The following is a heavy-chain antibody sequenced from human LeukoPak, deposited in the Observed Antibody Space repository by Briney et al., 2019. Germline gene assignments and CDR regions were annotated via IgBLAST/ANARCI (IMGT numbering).Heavy chain of an antibody. V-gene: IGHV3-21*01. CDR3: ARDYSSGWYANMDV. CDR2: IGSSSSYI. J-gene: IGHJ6*03. CDR1: GFTFSSYS. D-gene: IGHD6-19*01. Sequence: PGGSLRLSCAASGFTFSSYSMNWVRQAPGKGLEWVSSIGSSSSYIYYADSVKGRFTISRDNAKNSLYLQMNSLRAEDTAMYYCARDYSSGWYANMDVWGKGTTVTVSS.